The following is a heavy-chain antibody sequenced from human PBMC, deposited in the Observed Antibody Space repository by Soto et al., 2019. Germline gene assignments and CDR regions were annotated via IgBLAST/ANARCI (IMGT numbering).Heavy chain of an antibody. V-gene: IGHV4-59*08. CDR1: YASINNYH. J-gene: IGHJ4*02. CDR2: IYYTGTT. D-gene: IGHD3-10*01. Sequence: SDTLSLTCTVSYASINNYHWTWIRQPPGKGLEWIAYIYYTGTTNFNPSLKSRVTISMDTSKNQFSLKLRPVTAADTAVYYCATLRGLGEVSTYFDYWGQGLMVTVSS. CDR3: ATLRGLGEVSTYFDY.